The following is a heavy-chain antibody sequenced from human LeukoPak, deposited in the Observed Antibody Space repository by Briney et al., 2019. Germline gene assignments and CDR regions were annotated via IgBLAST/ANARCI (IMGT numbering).Heavy chain of an antibody. D-gene: IGHD3-9*01. J-gene: IGHJ6*02. Sequence: GGSLRLSCAASGFTFGSYAMSWVRQAPGKGLEWVSAISGSGDSTYYVDSVKGRFTISRDNSRNMLYLQMNSLRAEDTAIYYCASGGVVDYDILTGAMDVWGQGTTVTVSS. CDR3: ASGGVVDYDILTGAMDV. CDR1: GFTFGSYA. CDR2: ISGSGDST. V-gene: IGHV3-23*01.